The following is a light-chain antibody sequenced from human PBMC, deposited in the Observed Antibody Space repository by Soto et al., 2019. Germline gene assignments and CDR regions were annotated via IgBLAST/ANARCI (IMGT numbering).Light chain of an antibody. V-gene: IGKV3D-15*01. Sequence: EIVLTQSPGNLSLSPGERATLSCRARQSVSSNYLAWYQQKPGQAPRLLISGASNRATGIPDRFSGSGSGTEFTLTISSLQSEDLAVYYCQQYNNWPLTFGQGTKVDIK. J-gene: IGKJ1*01. CDR1: QSVSSN. CDR3: QQYNNWPLT. CDR2: GAS.